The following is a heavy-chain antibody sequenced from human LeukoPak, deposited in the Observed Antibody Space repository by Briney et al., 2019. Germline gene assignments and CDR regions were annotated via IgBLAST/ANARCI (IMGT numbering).Heavy chain of an antibody. V-gene: IGHV4-34*01. J-gene: IGHJ4*02. CDR2: INHSGST. CDR1: GGSFSGYY. D-gene: IGHD4-23*01. CDR3: ARSRRWSRRQLTGGYYFDY. Sequence: SETLSLTCAVYGGSFSGYYWSWIRQPPGKGLEWIGEINHSGSTNYNPSLKSRVTISVDTSKNQFSLKLSSVTAADTAVYYCARSRRWSRRQLTGGYYFDYWGQGTLVTVSS.